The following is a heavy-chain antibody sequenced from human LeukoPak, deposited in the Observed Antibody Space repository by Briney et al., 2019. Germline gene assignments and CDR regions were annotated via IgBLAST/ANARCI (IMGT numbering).Heavy chain of an antibody. J-gene: IGHJ6*03. CDR1: DGSFSGYY. D-gene: IGHD2-2*01. CDR2: INHSAVT. CDR3: ARGYCSSIHCFVVGYHYYYMDV. V-gene: IGHV4-34*01. Sequence: SETLTLTCAVYDGSFSGYYWSWVRQPPGKALEWIGEINHSAVTNYNPSLESRVTISVDTSKNQFSLKVNSVTAADTGVYYCARGYCSSIHCFVVGYHYYYMDVWDKGATVIVSS.